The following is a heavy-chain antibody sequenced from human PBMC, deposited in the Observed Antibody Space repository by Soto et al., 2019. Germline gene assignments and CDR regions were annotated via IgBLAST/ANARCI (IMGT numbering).Heavy chain of an antibody. J-gene: IGHJ4*02. D-gene: IGHD3-10*01. V-gene: IGHV1-2*04. CDR1: GYTFTGYY. CDR2: INPNSGGT. Sequence: GASVKVSCKASGYTFTGYYMHWVRQAPGQGLEWMGWINPNSGGTNYAQKFQGWVTMTRDTSISTAYMELSRLRSDDTAVYYCAREAMVRGVTKYYFDYWGQGTLVTVYS. CDR3: AREAMVRGVTKYYFDY.